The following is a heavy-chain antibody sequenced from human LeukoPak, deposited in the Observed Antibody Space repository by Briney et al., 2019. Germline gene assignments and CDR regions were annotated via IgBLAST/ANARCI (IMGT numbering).Heavy chain of an antibody. CDR3: AREQNFALGGRPLPLYYYMDV. J-gene: IGHJ6*03. Sequence: ASVKVSCKAAGYSFTTYGISWVREAPGQGLEWMGWISTYNGNTNYAQKLQGRVTMTTDTSTSTAYMELRSLRSDDTAVYYCAREQNFALGGRPLPLYYYMDVWGKGTTVTVSS. CDR1: GYSFTTYG. D-gene: IGHD1-26*01. V-gene: IGHV1-18*01. CDR2: ISTYNGNT.